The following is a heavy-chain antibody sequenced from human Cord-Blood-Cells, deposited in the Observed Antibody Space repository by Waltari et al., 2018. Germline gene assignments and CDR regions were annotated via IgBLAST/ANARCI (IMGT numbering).Heavy chain of an antibody. CDR2: HRQDVSEK. CDR3: ARGSVVRGVIIDY. V-gene: IGHV3-7*01. D-gene: IGHD3-10*01. CDR1: GFTFSSYW. Sequence: EVQLVESGGGLVQPGGSLRLSCAASGFTFSSYWMSWVRQAPGKGVVLVANHRQDVSEKDYWDSLQGPFTISRDNAKNSLYLQMNSLMSEDTAVYYCARGSVVRGVIIDYWGQGTLVTVSS. J-gene: IGHJ4*02.